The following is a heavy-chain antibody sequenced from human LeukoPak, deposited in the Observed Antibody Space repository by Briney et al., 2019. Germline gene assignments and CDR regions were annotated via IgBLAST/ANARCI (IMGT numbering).Heavy chain of an antibody. CDR2: ISGSGGST. V-gene: IGHV3-23*01. Sequence: PGGSLRLSCAASGFTFSSYAMSWVRQAPGKGLEWVSAISGSGGSTCYADSVKGRFTISRDNSKNTLYLQMNSLRAEDTAVYYCAKDLTGIVVVPAAIRVFDYWGQGTLVTVSS. CDR3: AKDLTGIVVVPAAIRVFDY. D-gene: IGHD2-2*01. CDR1: GFTFSSYA. J-gene: IGHJ4*02.